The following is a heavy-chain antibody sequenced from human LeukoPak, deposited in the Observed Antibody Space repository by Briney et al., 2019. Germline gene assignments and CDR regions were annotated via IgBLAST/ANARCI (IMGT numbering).Heavy chain of an antibody. CDR2: IIPIFGTA. J-gene: IGHJ4*02. D-gene: IGHD2-8*01. V-gene: IGHV1-69*05. CDR1: GGTFSSYA. Sequence: ASVKVSCKASGGTFSSYAISWVRQAPGQGLEWMGGIIPIFGTANYAQKFQGRVTITTDESTSTAYMELSSLRSEDTAVYYCARRCTNGVCYYDYWGQGTLVTVSS. CDR3: ARRCTNGVCYYDY.